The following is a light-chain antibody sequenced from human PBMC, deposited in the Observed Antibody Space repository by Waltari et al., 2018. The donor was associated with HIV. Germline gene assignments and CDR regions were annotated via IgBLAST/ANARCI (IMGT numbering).Light chain of an antibody. CDR3: QQYYSLPT. V-gene: IGKV4-1*01. CDR1: QSVFYTSNNKNY. Sequence: DIVMTQSPDSLAVSLGARAAIKCKSSQSVFYTSNNKNYVAWYQKKPGQPPKVLIYWASTRDAGVPDRFSGSGSGTDFTLTISSLQAEDVAVYYCQQYYSLPTFGQGTKLEIK. CDR2: WAS. J-gene: IGKJ2*01.